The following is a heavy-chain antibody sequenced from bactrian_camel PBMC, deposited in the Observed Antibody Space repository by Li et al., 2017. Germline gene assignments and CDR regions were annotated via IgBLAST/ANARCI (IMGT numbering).Heavy chain of an antibody. V-gene: IGHV3S53*01. CDR3: TAEQMGWSWYNH. CDR1: EYQYGSVC. D-gene: IGHD5*01. CDR2: IDSGGRT. Sequence: HVQLVESGGGLAQPGGSLRLSCAASEYQYGSVCMAWFRAAPGKEREGMAVIDSGGRTTYTDSVKGRFTITRDNAKNTVYLQMNSLIAEDTALYYCTAEQMGWSWYNHWGQGTQVTVS. J-gene: IGHJ4*01.